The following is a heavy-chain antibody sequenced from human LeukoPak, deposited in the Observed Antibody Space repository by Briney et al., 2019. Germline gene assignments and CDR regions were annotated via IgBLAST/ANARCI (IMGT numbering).Heavy chain of an antibody. CDR1: GFTFSSHV. V-gene: IGHV3-30*18. Sequence: GGSLRLSCAASGFTFSSHVMHWARQAPGKGLEWVAVKSYDGRKQYYADSVKGRFTISRDNSKNTLYLQMNSLREEDTAVYYCAKEYTNAMDYFDYWGQGALVTVSS. CDR2: KSYDGRKQ. D-gene: IGHD2-8*01. CDR3: AKEYTNAMDYFDY. J-gene: IGHJ4*02.